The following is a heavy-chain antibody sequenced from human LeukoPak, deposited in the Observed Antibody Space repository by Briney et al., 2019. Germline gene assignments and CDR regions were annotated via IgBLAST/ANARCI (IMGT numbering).Heavy chain of an antibody. CDR1: GFTFSSYS. CDR3: ARAKARGYSYGHHFDY. D-gene: IGHD5-18*01. J-gene: IGHJ4*02. V-gene: IGHV3-48*01. CDR2: ISSSSTI. Sequence: GGSLRLSCAASGFTFSSYSMNWVHQAPGKGLEWVSYISSSSTIYYADSVKGRFTISRDNAKNSLYLQMNSLRAEDTAVYYCARAKARGYSYGHHFDYWGQGTLVTVSS.